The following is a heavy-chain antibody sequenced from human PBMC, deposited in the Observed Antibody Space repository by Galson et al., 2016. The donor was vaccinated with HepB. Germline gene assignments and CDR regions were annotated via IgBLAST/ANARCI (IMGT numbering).Heavy chain of an antibody. V-gene: IGHV3-7*01. CDR2: IKQDGSEK. CDR1: GFTFTSYW. CDR3: ARIIKTGTTSHFDY. J-gene: IGHJ4*02. Sequence: SLRLSCAASGFTFTSYWMSWARQPPGKGLEWVANIKQDGSEKNYVDSVKGRFTISRDNTKNSLYLQLNSLRAEDTAVYYCARIIKTGTTSHFDYWGQGTLVTVSS. D-gene: IGHD1-7*01.